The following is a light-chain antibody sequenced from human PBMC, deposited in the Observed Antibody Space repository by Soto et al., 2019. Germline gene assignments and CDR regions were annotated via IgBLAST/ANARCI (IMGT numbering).Light chain of an antibody. CDR1: QSVGTN. CDR2: ATS. CDR3: QQYNKWPPDYT. V-gene: IGKV3D-15*01. Sequence: EFVWTQSPGPLSLSPGATATLSGGTSQSVGTNLAWYQQKPGQPPTLLIYATSTRVTGVPVRFSGGGSGTDFTLTISSLQSEDFAVYYCQQYNKWPPDYTFGPGTKVDI. J-gene: IGKJ3*01.